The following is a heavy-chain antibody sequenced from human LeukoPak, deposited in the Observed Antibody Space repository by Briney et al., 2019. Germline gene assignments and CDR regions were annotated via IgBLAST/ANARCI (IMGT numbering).Heavy chain of an antibody. V-gene: IGHV4-30-4*08. J-gene: IGHJ4*02. CDR2: IYYSGST. CDR1: GGSISSGDYY. CDR3: AYSSSSGRAGLFDY. D-gene: IGHD6-6*01. Sequence: SQTLSLTCTVSGGSISSGDYYWSWIRQPPGKGLEWIGYIYYSGSTYYNPSLKSRVTISVDTSKNQFSLKLSSVTAADTAVYHCAYSSSSGRAGLFDYWGQGTLVTVSS.